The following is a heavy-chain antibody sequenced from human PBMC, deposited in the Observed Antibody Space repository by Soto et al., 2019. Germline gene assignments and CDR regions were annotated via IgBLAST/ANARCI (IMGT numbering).Heavy chain of an antibody. CDR1: GFTFSSYW. D-gene: IGHD2-2*01. J-gene: IGHJ3*02. V-gene: IGHV3-74*01. CDR2: INSDGSST. Sequence: PGESLKISCAASGFTFSSYWMLWVRQAPGKGLVWVSRINSDGSSTSSADSVKGRFTISRDNAKNTLYLQMNSLRAEDTAVYYCARAMAVGYCSSISCSDAFDIWGQGTMVTVSS. CDR3: ARAMAVGYCSSISCSDAFDI.